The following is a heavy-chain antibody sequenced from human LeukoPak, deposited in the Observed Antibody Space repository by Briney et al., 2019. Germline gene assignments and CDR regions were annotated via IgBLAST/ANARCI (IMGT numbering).Heavy chain of an antibody. CDR2: GGDSGGT. J-gene: IGHJ4*02. V-gene: IGHV4-34*01. CDR1: GGSLNGHY. D-gene: IGHD3-9*01. CDR3: ARPLGDILTGDYYFEY. Sequence: SETLSLTCAVYGGSLNGHYWSWIRQPPGRGLEWIGEGGDSGGTKFNPSLKSRVTISADTSKNQFSLKLNSVTAADTAVYYCARPLGDILTGDYYFEYWGQGTLVTVSS.